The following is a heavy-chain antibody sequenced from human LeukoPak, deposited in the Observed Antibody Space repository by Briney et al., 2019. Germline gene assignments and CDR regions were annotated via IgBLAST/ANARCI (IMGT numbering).Heavy chain of an antibody. Sequence: PSETLSLTCTVSRASTRGYYWNCLRQPPGKKLEYIGYINYSGSTNSNPSLKSRATISMDTSKYHFSLKLSSVTAADTAVYFCARDTRSYDSSGYYFFDFWGQGTLVTVSS. CDR2: INYSGST. CDR3: ARDTRSYDSSGYYFFDF. CDR1: RASTRGYY. J-gene: IGHJ4*02. V-gene: IGHV4-59*01. D-gene: IGHD3-22*01.